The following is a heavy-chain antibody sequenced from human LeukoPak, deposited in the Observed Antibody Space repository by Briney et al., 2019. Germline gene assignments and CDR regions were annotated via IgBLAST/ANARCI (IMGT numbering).Heavy chain of an antibody. CDR3: ARAVYGSGIFDI. V-gene: IGHV1-3*03. CDR1: GYTFTSYA. D-gene: IGHD3-10*01. Sequence: ASVKVSCKASGYTFTSYAMHWVRQAPGQRLEWMGWINAGNGNTKYSQEFQGRVTITRDTSASTAYMELSSLRSEDMAVYYCARAVYGSGIFDIWGQGTMVTVSS. J-gene: IGHJ3*02. CDR2: INAGNGNT.